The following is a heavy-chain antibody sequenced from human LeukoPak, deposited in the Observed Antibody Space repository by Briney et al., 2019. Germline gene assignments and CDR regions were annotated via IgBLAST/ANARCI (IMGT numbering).Heavy chain of an antibody. V-gene: IGHV4-59*01. D-gene: IGHD3-22*01. CDR3: ARVAHYYDSSGYYSPIYTFDY. CDR2: IYYSGST. J-gene: IGHJ4*02. Sequence: SETLSLTCTVSGGSISSYYWSWIRQPPGKGLEWIGYIYYSGSTNYNPSLKSRVTISVDTSKNQFSLKLSSVTAADTAMYYCARVAHYYDSSGYYSPIYTFDYWGQGTLVTVSS. CDR1: GGSISSYY.